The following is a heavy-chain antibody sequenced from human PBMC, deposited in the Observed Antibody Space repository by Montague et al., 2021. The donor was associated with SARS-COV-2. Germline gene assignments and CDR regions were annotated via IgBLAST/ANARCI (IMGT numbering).Heavy chain of an antibody. D-gene: IGHD3-22*01. Sequence: SETLSLTCAVYGGSFSDYFWTWIRQPPGKGLEWIGEINHRGTFNYNPSLKSRVSISVDTSKNQSSLYLGSVTAADTAVYYCARGRQHFNMIVVVMTGGEYYFDYWGQGTLVTVSS. CDR2: INHRGTF. CDR3: ARGRQHFNMIVVVMTGGEYYFDY. V-gene: IGHV4-34*01. J-gene: IGHJ4*02. CDR1: GGSFSDYF.